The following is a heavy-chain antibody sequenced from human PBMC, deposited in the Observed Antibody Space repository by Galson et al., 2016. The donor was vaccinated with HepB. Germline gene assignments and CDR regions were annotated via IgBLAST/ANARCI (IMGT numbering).Heavy chain of an antibody. CDR1: GDSVSSNSAA. J-gene: IGHJ5*02. D-gene: IGHD3-10*01. V-gene: IGHV6-1*01. Sequence: CAISGDSVSSNSAAWNWIRQSPSRGLEWLGRTYYRSKWYNDYAVSVKSRIIVNPDTSKDQFSLQLNSVTPEDTAVYYCARDGEYYYGSGSYAETWGQGTLVTVSS. CDR2: TYYRSKWYN. CDR3: ARDGEYYYGSGSYAET.